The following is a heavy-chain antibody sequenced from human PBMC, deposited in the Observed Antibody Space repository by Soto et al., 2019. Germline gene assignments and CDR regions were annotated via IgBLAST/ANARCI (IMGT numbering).Heavy chain of an antibody. CDR3: ARVLPGIAAAYDAFDV. CDR2: IYYDGGT. D-gene: IGHD6-13*01. Sequence: SETLSLTCTVSGDSVISATYYWSWSRQPPGKGLEWIGYIYYDGGTTYNSSLKSRVTISTNTSRSQLSLQLTSATPADTAAYYCARVLPGIAAAYDAFDVWGQGTMVTVSS. V-gene: IGHV4-61*01. CDR1: GDSVISATYY. J-gene: IGHJ3*01.